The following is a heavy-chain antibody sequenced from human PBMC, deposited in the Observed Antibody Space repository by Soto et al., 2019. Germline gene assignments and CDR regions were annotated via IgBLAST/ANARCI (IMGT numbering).Heavy chain of an antibody. J-gene: IGHJ6*02. CDR3: ARYPNYYYYGLDV. CDR2: IYYSGST. Sequence: PSETLSLTCTVSGGSVSSGDYFWSWLRQSPGKRLEWIAYIYYSGSTNYNPSLKSRATISVDTSKSQVSLTLTSMTAADAALYYCARYPNYYYYGLDVWGQGTAVTVS. CDR1: GGSVSSGDYF. V-gene: IGHV4-61*08. D-gene: IGHD3-10*01.